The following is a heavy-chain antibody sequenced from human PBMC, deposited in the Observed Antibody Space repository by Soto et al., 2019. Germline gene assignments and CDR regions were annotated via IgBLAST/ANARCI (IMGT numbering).Heavy chain of an antibody. CDR2: IWYDGSNK. D-gene: IGHD4-17*01. CDR1: GFTFSSYG. Sequence: GGSLRLSCAASGFTFSSYGMHWVRQAPGKGLEWVAVIWYDGSNKYYADSVRGRFTISRDNSKNTLYLQMNSLRAEDTAVYYCSKTPTGVTLEAFDIWAQGTMVTVSS. V-gene: IGHV3-33*06. CDR3: SKTPTGVTLEAFDI. J-gene: IGHJ3*02.